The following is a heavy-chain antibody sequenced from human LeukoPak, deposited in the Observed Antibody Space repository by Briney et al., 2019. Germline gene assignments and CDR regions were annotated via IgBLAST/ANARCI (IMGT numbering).Heavy chain of an antibody. CDR3: ARGFPPRRSYDSSGYYSYYLDY. Sequence: ASVKVSCKASGYTFTGYFIHWVRQAPGQGLEWMGWINPNSGGTNYAQKFQGRVTMTTDTSTSTAYMELRSLRSDDTAVYYCARGFPPRRSYDSSGYYSYYLDYWGQGTLVTVYS. J-gene: IGHJ4*02. CDR1: GYTFTGYF. CDR2: INPNSGGT. D-gene: IGHD3-22*01. V-gene: IGHV1-2*02.